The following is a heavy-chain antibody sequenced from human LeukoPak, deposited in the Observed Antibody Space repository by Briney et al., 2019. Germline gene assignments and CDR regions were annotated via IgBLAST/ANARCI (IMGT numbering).Heavy chain of an antibody. CDR1: GFTFRNYN. J-gene: IGHJ4*02. CDR3: ATYSRTYRDH. CDR2: ITSGGYI. D-gene: IGHD1-26*01. Sequence: GGSLILSCVASGFTFRNYNLNWVRQAPGKGLEWVSSITSGGYIFSADSVKGRFTISRDNTKNSLYLQMSSLRAEDTAVYYCATYSRTYRDHWGQGTLVTVSS. V-gene: IGHV3-21*01.